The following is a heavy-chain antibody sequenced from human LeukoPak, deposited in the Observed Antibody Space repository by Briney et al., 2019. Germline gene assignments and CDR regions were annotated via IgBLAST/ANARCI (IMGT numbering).Heavy chain of an antibody. J-gene: IGHJ4*02. V-gene: IGHV3-30-3*01. Sequence: GGSLRLSCATSGFTFSSYPMHWVRQAPGKGLEWVAIISYDGDNKYYADSLKGRFTISRDNSKNTLYLEIDSLRAEDTAVYYCARDGGWELLQKYYFDYWGQGTLVTVSS. CDR1: GFTFSSYP. CDR2: ISYDGDNK. D-gene: IGHD1-26*01. CDR3: ARDGGWELLQKYYFDY.